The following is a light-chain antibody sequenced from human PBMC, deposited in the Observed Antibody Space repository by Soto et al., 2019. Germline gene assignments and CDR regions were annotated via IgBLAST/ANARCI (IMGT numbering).Light chain of an antibody. CDR2: DAS. CDR3: QQYDNLPIT. V-gene: IGKV1-33*01. J-gene: IGKJ5*01. CDR1: QAISSF. Sequence: DIQLTQSPSSLSASVGDRVTITCQASQAISSFLNWYQQKPGKAPKLLIYDASNFEAGVPLRFSGGGAGTEYTFTISSLQPEDLEPYYCQQYDNLPITFGQGTRLEIK.